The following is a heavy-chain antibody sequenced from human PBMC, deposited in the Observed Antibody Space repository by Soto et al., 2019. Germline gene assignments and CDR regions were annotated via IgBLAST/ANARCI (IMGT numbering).Heavy chain of an antibody. CDR2: MNPNSGNT. V-gene: IGHV1-8*01. CDR1: GYTFTSYD. Sequence: ASVKVSCKASGYTFTSYDINWVRQATGQGLEWMGWMNPNSGNTGYAQKFQGRVTMTRNTSISTAYMELSSLRSEDTAVYYCARVSRGSEWLLHYYYYYGMDVWGQGTTVTVSS. J-gene: IGHJ6*02. D-gene: IGHD3-3*01. CDR3: ARVSRGSEWLLHYYYYYGMDV.